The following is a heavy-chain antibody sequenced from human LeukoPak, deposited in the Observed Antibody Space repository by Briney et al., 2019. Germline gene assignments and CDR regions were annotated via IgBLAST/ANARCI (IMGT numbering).Heavy chain of an antibody. CDR2: ISGSGGST. CDR3: AKDAYSSGWYAFDI. V-gene: IGHV3-23*01. Sequence: PGRSLRLSCAASGFTFSSYSMNWVRQAPGKGLEWVSAISGSGGSTYYADSVKGRFTISRDNSKNTLYLQMNSLRAEDTAVYYCAKDAYSSGWYAFDIWGQGTMVTVSS. J-gene: IGHJ3*02. D-gene: IGHD6-19*01. CDR1: GFTFSSYS.